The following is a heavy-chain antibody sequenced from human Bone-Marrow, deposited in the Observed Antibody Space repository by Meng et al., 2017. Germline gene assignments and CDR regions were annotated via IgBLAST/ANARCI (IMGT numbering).Heavy chain of an antibody. CDR3: ARTYYDSSGYQPHNWFDP. CDR1: GGTFSSYA. D-gene: IGHD3-22*01. Sequence: SVKVSCKASGGTFSSYAISWVRQAPGQGLEWMGGIIPIFGTANYAQKFQGRVTITADESTSTAYMELSSLRSEDTAVYYCARTYYDSSGYQPHNWFDPWGQGTRVTGSS. J-gene: IGHJ5*02. V-gene: IGHV1-69*13. CDR2: IIPIFGTA.